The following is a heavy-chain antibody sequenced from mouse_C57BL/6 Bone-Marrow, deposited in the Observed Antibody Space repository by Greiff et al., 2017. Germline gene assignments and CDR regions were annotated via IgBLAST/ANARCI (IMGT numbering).Heavy chain of an antibody. V-gene: IGHV1-52*01. Sequence: QVQLQQPGAELVRPGSSVKLSCKASGYTFTSYWMHWVKQRPIQGLEWIGNIDPSDSETHYNQKFKDKATLTVDKSSSTAYMQLSSLTSEDSAVYCCARGGYYVSLAYWGQGTLVTVSA. CDR1: GYTFTSYW. J-gene: IGHJ3*01. D-gene: IGHD2-3*01. CDR3: ARGGYYVSLAY. CDR2: IDPSDSET.